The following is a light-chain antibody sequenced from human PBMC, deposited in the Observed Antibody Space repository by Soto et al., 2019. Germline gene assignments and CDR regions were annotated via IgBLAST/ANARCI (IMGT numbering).Light chain of an antibody. CDR3: ESCDSILSGSGV. CDR1: SSNIGAGSD. J-gene: IGLJ1*01. V-gene: IGLV1-40*01. Sequence: QSVLAQPPSASGAPGQRVTISCTGSSSNIGAGSDVPWYQQLPGTAPKPLIYRNTNRPSGVPDRSSGSKSGTSASLAITGLQAEDEVYYYCESCDSILSGSGVCGTGTKVTVL. CDR2: RNT.